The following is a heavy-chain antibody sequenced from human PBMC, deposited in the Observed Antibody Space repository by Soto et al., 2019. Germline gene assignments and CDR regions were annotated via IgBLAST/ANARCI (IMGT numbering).Heavy chain of an antibody. CDR3: ARDHNFGFILYAMDV. J-gene: IGHJ6*02. CDR2: INPSSGRT. V-gene: IGHV1-46*01. CDR1: GYTFTSYS. Sequence: SVKVSCKASGYTFTSYSMHWVRQAPGQGLEWMGIINPSSGRTSYAQNFQGRVTMTSDTSTSIVYMEMSSLKSEDTAVYYCARDHNFGFILYAMDVWGQGTTVTVSS. D-gene: IGHD2-15*01.